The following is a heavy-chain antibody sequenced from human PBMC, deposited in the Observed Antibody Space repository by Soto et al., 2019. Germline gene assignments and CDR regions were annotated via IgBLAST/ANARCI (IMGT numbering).Heavy chain of an antibody. J-gene: IGHJ4*02. CDR1: GFTFSSYS. CDR2: ISSSSSTI. CDR3: ASTTYYSGYAGTPFDY. V-gene: IGHV3-48*01. D-gene: IGHD5-12*01. Sequence: GGSLRLSCAASGFTFSSYSMNWVRQAPGKGLEWVSYISSSSSTIYYADSVKGRFTISRDNAKNSLYLQMNSLRAEDTAVYYCASTTYYSGYAGTPFDYWGQGTLVTVSS.